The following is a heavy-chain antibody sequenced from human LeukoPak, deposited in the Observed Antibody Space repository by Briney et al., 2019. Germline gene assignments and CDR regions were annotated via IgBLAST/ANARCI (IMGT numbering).Heavy chain of an antibody. Sequence: PGGSLRLSCAAAGFNFSSYWMTWVRQAPGKGLEWLANIKQDGTEKYYVDSVKGRFTISRDNGKNSLYLQMNSLRDVDTAVYFCARPTAVTLVDAFNIWGLGTMVTVSS. CDR2: IKQDGTEK. J-gene: IGHJ3*02. D-gene: IGHD4-17*01. CDR3: ARPTAVTLVDAFNI. V-gene: IGHV3-7*04. CDR1: GFNFSSYW.